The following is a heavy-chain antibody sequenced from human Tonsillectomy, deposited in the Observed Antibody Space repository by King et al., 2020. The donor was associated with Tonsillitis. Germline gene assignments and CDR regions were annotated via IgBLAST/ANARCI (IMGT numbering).Heavy chain of an antibody. V-gene: IGHV4-59*08. D-gene: IGHD3-3*01. CDR2: IYYNGNT. CDR3: ARHFNLEWLYLDV. J-gene: IGHJ6*04. CDR1: GGSISSYY. Sequence: QLQESGPGLVKPSETLSLTCTVAGGSISSYYWSWIRQPPGKGLEWIDYIYYNGNTNYNPSLKSRVTISVDTSKNQFSLKLSSVTAADTAVYYCARHFNLEWLYLDVWGKGTTVTVSS.